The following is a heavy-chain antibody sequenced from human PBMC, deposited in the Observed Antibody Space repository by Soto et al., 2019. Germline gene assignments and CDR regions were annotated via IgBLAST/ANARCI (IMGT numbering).Heavy chain of an antibody. Sequence: WGSLRLSCEASGFTFSSYWMNWVRQAPGKGLEWVAIIKKDVSEIHYVDSVKGRFTISRDNAKNSLYLQMNGPRAEDTAVYYCAGGSGWLIDYWGGGTLVTVSS. D-gene: IGHD6-19*01. CDR3: AGGSGWLIDY. CDR1: GFTFSSYW. V-gene: IGHV3-7*03. CDR2: IKKDVSEI. J-gene: IGHJ4*02.